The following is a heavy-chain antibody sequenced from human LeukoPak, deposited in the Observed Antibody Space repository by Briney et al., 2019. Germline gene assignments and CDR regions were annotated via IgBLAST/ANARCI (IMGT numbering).Heavy chain of an antibody. CDR2: INHSGST. D-gene: IGHD3-16*01. Sequence: PSETLSLTCAVYGGSFSGYYWSWIRQPPGKGLEWIGEINHSGSTNYNPSLKSRVTISLDTSKNQLSLQLSSVTAADTAVYYCGRDDSTWAAFDIWGQGTMVTVSS. CDR3: GRDDSTWAAFDI. CDR1: GGSFSGYY. V-gene: IGHV4-34*01. J-gene: IGHJ3*02.